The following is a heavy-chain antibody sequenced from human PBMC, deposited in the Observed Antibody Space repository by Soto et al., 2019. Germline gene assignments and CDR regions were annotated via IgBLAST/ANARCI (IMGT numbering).Heavy chain of an antibody. D-gene: IGHD6-19*01. CDR1: GYSFTNYG. V-gene: IGHV1-18*01. Sequence: QDQLLQSGAEVKKPGASVTVSCKASGYSFTNYGITWVRQAPGQGREWMGWISAFNGNTHYAQKLQGRVTMNTDAATSTAYMQLRSLRSDDTAVYYCARDRGVAPPVAGNTHYFYYMDVWGKGPTVTFSS. J-gene: IGHJ6*03. CDR2: ISAFNGNT. CDR3: ARDRGVAPPVAGNTHYFYYMDV.